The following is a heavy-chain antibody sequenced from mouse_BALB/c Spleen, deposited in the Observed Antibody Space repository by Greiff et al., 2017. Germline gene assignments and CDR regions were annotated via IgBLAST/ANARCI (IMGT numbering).Heavy chain of an antibody. Sequence: DVKLVESGGGLVKPGGSLKLSCAASGFTFSDYYMYWVRQTPEKRLEWVATISDGGSYTYYPDSVKGRFTISRDNAKNNLYLQMSSLKSEDTAMYYCARAYGYDEGFAYWGQGTLVTVSA. CDR1: GFTFSDYY. CDR2: ISDGGSYT. D-gene: IGHD2-2*01. J-gene: IGHJ3*01. CDR3: ARAYGYDEGFAY. V-gene: IGHV5-4*02.